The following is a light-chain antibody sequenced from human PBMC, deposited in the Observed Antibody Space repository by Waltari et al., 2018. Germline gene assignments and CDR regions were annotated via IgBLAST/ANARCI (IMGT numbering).Light chain of an antibody. Sequence: QSALTQPASVSGSPGQSITISCTGTSTDVGGYTYVSWYQHHPGKAPKLIIYEVTNRPSGVSERVAGSKSGSTASLTISGLQGEDEAEYYCSSYTSSDTLVFGTGTKVTVL. CDR2: EVT. CDR1: STDVGGYTY. J-gene: IGLJ1*01. CDR3: SSYTSSDTLV. V-gene: IGLV2-14*01.